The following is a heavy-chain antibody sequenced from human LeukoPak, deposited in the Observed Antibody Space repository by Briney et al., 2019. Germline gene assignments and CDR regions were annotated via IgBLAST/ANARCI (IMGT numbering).Heavy chain of an antibody. CDR1: GYTFTSYY. CDR3: ARATDYDFWSGHGYYGMDV. D-gene: IGHD3-3*01. CDR2: INPSGGST. V-gene: IGHV1-46*01. J-gene: IGHJ6*02. Sequence: ASVKVSCKASGYTFTSYYMHWVRQAPGQGLEWMGIINPSGGSTSYAQKFQGRVTMTTDTSTSTAYMELRSLRSDDTAVYYCARATDYDFWSGHGYYGMDVWGQGTTVTVSS.